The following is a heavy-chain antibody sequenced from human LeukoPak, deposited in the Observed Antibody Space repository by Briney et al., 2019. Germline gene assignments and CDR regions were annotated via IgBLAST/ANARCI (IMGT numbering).Heavy chain of an antibody. J-gene: IGHJ4*02. D-gene: IGHD6-19*01. V-gene: IGHV1-2*02. CDR1: GYTFTGYY. CDR2: INPNSGGT. CDR3: ARGRGIAVAGGILFHY. Sequence: ASVKVSCKASGYTFTGYYIHWVRQAPGQGLEWMGWINPNSGGTNYAQKFQGRVTMTRDTSISTAYMELSRLRSDDTAVYYCARGRGIAVAGGILFHYWGQGTLVTVSS.